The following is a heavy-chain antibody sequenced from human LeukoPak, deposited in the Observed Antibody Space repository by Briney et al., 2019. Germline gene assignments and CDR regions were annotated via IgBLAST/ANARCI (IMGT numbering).Heavy chain of an antibody. V-gene: IGHV3-15*01. CDR1: GLTFSKAW. J-gene: IGHJ4*02. CDR2: IKSKIDGGTI. D-gene: IGHD2-15*01. Sequence: GGSLRLSCAASGLTFSKAWVSWVSQAPGNGLEWVGRIKSKIDGGTIEYAAPVKGRFTISRDDSKNTQYLQMNSLKTEDTAVYYCTTDGYCSGGNCYSFDYWGQGTLVTVSA. CDR3: TTDGYCSGGNCYSFDY.